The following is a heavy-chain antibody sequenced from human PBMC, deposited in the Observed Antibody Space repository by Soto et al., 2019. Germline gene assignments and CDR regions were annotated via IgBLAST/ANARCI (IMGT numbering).Heavy chain of an antibody. V-gene: IGHV1-18*01. CDR2: ISAYNGNT. Sequence: ASVKVSCKASGYTFTSYGISWVRQAPGQGLEWMGWISAYNGNTNYAQKLQGRVTMTTDTSTSTAYMELRSLRSDDTAVYYCARDLEYCSGGSCSSGGYWGQGTLVTVSS. D-gene: IGHD2-15*01. CDR1: GYTFTSYG. CDR3: ARDLEYCSGGSCSSGGY. J-gene: IGHJ4*02.